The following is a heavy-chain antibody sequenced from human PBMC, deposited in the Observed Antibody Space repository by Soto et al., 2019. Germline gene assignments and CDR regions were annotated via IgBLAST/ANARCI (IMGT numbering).Heavy chain of an antibody. CDR3: TKVISTVGADFDF. Sequence: PGGPMRVPKGASWCTIGDYWMHCVSQTPGKGLVWVARINSDGSSTSYADSVKGRFTISRDNAKNTLYLQMNSLRAEDTAMYYCTKVISTVGADFDFWGQGTPVTGSS. J-gene: IGHJ4*02. CDR2: INSDGSST. V-gene: IGHV3-74*01. D-gene: IGHD3-16*01. CDR1: WCTIGDYW.